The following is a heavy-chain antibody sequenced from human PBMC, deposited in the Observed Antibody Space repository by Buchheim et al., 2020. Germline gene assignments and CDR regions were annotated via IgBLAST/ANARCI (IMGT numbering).Heavy chain of an antibody. CDR3: ARETGYSYDDYYGMDV. Sequence: QVQLVESGGGVVQPGRSLRLSCAASGFTFSSYAMHWVRQAPGKGLEWVAVIWYDGSNKYYADSVKGRFTISRDNSKNTLYLQMNSLRDEDAAVYYCARETGYSYDDYYGMDVWGQGNT. CDR2: IWYDGSNK. J-gene: IGHJ6*02. D-gene: IGHD5-18*01. CDR1: GFTFSSYA. V-gene: IGHV3-33*08.